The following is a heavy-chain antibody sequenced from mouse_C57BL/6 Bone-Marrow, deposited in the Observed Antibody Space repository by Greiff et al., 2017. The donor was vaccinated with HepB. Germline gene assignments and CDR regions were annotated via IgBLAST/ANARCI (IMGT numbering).Heavy chain of an antibody. CDR1: GFNIKDDY. J-gene: IGHJ3*01. Sequence: VQLQQSGAELVRPGASVKLSCTASGFNIKDDYMHWVKQRPEQGLEWIGWIDPENGDTEYASKFQGKATITADTSSNTAYLQLSSLTSEDTVVYYCSPSWFAYWGQGTLVTVSA. CDR2: IDPENGDT. V-gene: IGHV14-4*01. CDR3: SPSWFAY.